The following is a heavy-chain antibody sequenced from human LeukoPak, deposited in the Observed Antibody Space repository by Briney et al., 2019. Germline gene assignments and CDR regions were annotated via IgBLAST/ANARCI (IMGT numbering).Heavy chain of an antibody. J-gene: IGHJ3*02. V-gene: IGHV4-31*03. D-gene: IGHD2-15*01. CDR1: GGSISSGGYY. CDR2: IYYSGST. Sequence: SETLSLTCTVSGGSISSGGYYWSWIRQHPGKGLEWIGYIYYSGSTYYNPSLKSRVTISVDTSKNQFSLKLSSVTAADTAVYYCARRPPYCSGDNCYLRAFDIWGQGSMVTVSP. CDR3: ARRPPYCSGDNCYLRAFDI.